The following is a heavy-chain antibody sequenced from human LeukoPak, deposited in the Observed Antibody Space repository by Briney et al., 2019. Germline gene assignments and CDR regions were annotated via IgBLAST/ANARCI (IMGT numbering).Heavy chain of an antibody. CDR2: IYTSGST. D-gene: IGHD3-10*01. CDR1: GGSISSGSYY. Sequence: KPSETLSLTCTVSGGSISSGSYYWSWIRQPAGKGLEWIGRIYTSGSTNYNPSLKSRVTISVDTSKNQFSLKLSSVTAADTAVYYCAREVTYGSGGYPNWFDPWGQGTLVTVSS. V-gene: IGHV4-61*02. J-gene: IGHJ5*02. CDR3: AREVTYGSGGYPNWFDP.